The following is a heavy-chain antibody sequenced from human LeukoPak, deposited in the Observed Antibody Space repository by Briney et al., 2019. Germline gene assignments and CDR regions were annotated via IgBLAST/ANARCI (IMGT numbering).Heavy chain of an antibody. V-gene: IGHV1-2*02. CDR1: GCTFTGYY. D-gene: IGHD3-10*01. CDR2: INPNSGGT. CDR3: ARDEITMVRGVNYPNAFDI. J-gene: IGHJ3*02. Sequence: ASVKVSCKASGCTFTGYYMHWVRQAPGQGLEWMGWINPNSGGTNYAQKFQGRVTMTRDTSISTAYMELSRLRSDDTAVYYCARDEITMVRGVNYPNAFDIWGQGTMVTVSS.